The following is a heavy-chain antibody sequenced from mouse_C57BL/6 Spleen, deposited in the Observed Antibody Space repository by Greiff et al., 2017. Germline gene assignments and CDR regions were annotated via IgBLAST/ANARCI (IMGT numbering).Heavy chain of an antibody. V-gene: IGHV5-17*01. D-gene: IGHD1-1*01. CDR2: ICSGSSTI. Sequence: EVKLVEPGGGLVKPGGSLKLSCAASGFTFSDYGMHWVRQAPEKGLEWVAYICSGSSTIYYADTVKGRFIISRDTATNTLFLQMTSLRSEDTAMFDCAGSPGSNWDYGVWGTGTTVTVSS. CDR1: GFTFSDYG. CDR3: AGSPGSNWDYGV. J-gene: IGHJ1*03.